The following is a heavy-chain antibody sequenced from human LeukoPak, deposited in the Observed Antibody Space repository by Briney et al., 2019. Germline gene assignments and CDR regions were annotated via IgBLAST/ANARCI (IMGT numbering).Heavy chain of an antibody. J-gene: IGHJ4*02. Sequence: GASVKVSCKASGYTFTSYYMHWVRQAPGQGLEWMGIINPSGGSTSYAQKFQGRVTMTRDMSTSTAYMELSSLRSEDTAVYYCARSVGATNLGYWGQGTLVTVSS. CDR3: ARSVGATNLGY. CDR2: INPSGGST. V-gene: IGHV1-46*01. CDR1: GYTFTSYY. D-gene: IGHD1-26*01.